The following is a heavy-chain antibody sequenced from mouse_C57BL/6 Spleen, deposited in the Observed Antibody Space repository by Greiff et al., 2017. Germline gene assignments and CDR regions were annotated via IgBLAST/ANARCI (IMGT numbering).Heavy chain of an antibody. J-gene: IGHJ3*01. V-gene: IGHV1-64*01. CDR3: ASRCYSNPAWFAY. CDR1: GYTFTSYW. CDR2: IHPNSGST. Sequence: QVQLQQPGAELVKPGASVKLSCKASGYTFTSYWMHWVKQRPGQGLEWIGMIHPNSGSTNYNEKFKGKATLTVDKSSSTAYMQLSSLTSEDSAVYYCASRCYSNPAWFAYWGQGTLVTVSA. D-gene: IGHD2-5*01.